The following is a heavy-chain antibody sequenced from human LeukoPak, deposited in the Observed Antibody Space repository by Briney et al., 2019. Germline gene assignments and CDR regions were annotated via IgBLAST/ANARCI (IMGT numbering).Heavy chain of an antibody. V-gene: IGHV3-30*19. Sequence: PGGSLRLSCAASGFTFSSYGMHWVRQAPGTGLEWVAVISSDGGIKYSADSVKGRFTISRDNSKSTLFLQMDRLKVEDRGVYFCARDGGSGNHIVLGADNWGQGTPVIVSS. D-gene: IGHD3-10*01. J-gene: IGHJ4*02. CDR3: ARDGGSGNHIVLGADN. CDR2: ISSDGGIK. CDR1: GFTFSSYG.